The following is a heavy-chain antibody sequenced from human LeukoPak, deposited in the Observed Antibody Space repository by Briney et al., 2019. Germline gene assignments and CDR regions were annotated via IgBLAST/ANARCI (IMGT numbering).Heavy chain of an antibody. CDR3: ARRRYSYGSWYFDL. CDR2: ISYSGST. Sequence: SETLSLTCTVSGGSIRSGDYYWSWIRQPPGKGLEGSGHISYSGSTYYNPSLKSRVTISLDPSKNHFAPELSSATPPDTARFYCARRRYSYGSWYFDLGGRGSPVTV. D-gene: IGHD5-18*01. CDR1: GGSIRSGDYY. J-gene: IGHJ2*01. V-gene: IGHV4-30-4*01.